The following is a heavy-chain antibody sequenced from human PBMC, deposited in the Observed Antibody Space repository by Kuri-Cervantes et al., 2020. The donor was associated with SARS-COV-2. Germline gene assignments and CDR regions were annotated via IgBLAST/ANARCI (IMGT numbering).Heavy chain of an antibody. D-gene: IGHD3-3*01. CDR1: GFTFSSYS. V-gene: IGHV3-21*01. CDR2: ISSSSSYI. Sequence: GESLKISCAASGFTFSSYSMNWVRQAPGKGLEWVSSISSSSSYIYYADSVKGRFTISRDNAKNSLYLQMNSLRAEDTAVYYCARLVPDNYDFWRNPQSAFDIWGQGTMVTVSS. CDR3: ARLVPDNYDFWRNPQSAFDI. J-gene: IGHJ3*02.